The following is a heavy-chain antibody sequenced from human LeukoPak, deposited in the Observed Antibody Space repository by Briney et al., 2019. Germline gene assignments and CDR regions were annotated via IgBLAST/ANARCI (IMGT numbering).Heavy chain of an antibody. Sequence: PSETLSLPCTVSGASISNYYWNWIRQPPGKGLEWIGILYHSGDTKYNPSLKNRVNISVDRSKNQFSLNLSSVTAADTAVYFCARVGSGSYLDYWGQGTLVTVSS. CDR2: LYHSGDT. CDR3: ARVGSGSYLDY. V-gene: IGHV4-59*08. CDR1: GASISNYY. J-gene: IGHJ4*02. D-gene: IGHD3-10*01.